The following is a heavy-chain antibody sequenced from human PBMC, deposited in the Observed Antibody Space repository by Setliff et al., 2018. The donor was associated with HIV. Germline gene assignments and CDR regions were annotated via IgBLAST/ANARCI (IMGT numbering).Heavy chain of an antibody. CDR3: ARRDGRSMNAFQI. J-gene: IGHJ3*01. V-gene: IGHV5-51*01. CDR2: IYPGDSDT. CDR1: GYSFISYW. Sequence: GESLKISCKGSGYSFISYWIGWVRQMPGKGLEWMGIIYPGDSDTRYSPSFQGQVTISADKSISTAYLQINNLKASDTATYYCARRDGRSMNAFQIWGPGTMGAVSS. D-gene: IGHD6-13*01.